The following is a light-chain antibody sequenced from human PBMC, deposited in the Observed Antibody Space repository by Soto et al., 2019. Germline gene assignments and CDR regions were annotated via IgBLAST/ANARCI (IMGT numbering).Light chain of an antibody. V-gene: IGKV3-11*01. CDR1: QSVSSD. CDR3: QQRRNWPLT. J-gene: IGKJ4*01. Sequence: EVVLTQSPATLSLSPGERATLSCRASQSVSSDLAWYQQKPGQAPRLLIYDASNRATGVPARFSGSGSETDFTLTISSLEPEDVAVYYCQQRRNWPLTFGGGTKVEIK. CDR2: DAS.